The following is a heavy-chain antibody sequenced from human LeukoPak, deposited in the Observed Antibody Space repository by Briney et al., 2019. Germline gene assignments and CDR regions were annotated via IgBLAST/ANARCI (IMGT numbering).Heavy chain of an antibody. J-gene: IGHJ4*02. CDR3: ARATYYYDSSGYYYTNPNDY. CDR2: INSDGSST. D-gene: IGHD3-22*01. CDR1: GFTFSSYW. Sequence: GGPLRLSCAASGFTFSSYWMHWVGQAPGKGLVWVSRINSDGSSTSYADSVKGRFTISRDNAKNTLYLQMNSLRAEDTAVYYCARATYYYDSSGYYYTNPNDYWGQGTLVTVSS. V-gene: IGHV3-74*01.